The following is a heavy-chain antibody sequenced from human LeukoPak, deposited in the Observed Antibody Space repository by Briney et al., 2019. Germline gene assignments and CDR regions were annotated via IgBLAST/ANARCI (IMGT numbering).Heavy chain of an antibody. CDR2: ISSRSSYI. CDR3: AKGKGPTANWYFDV. J-gene: IGHJ2*01. V-gene: IGHV3-21*01. D-gene: IGHD2-21*02. CDR1: GFTFSSYS. Sequence: GGSLRLSCAASGFTFSSYSMNWVRQAPGKGLGWVSSISSRSSYIYYTDSVKGRFTISRDNAKNSLYLQMNSLRAEDTAVYYCAKGKGPTANWYFDVWGRGTLVTVSS.